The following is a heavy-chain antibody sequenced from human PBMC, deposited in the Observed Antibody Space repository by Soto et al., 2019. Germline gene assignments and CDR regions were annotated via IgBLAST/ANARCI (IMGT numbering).Heavy chain of an antibody. CDR1: GGSISSSSYY. J-gene: IGHJ5*02. CDR3: ARLGGYYQSLDT. CDR2: IYHSGST. D-gene: IGHD3-22*01. Sequence: SETLSLSCTVSGGSISSSSYYWGWIRQPPGKGLEWIGNIYHSGSTYYNPSLKSRVTISVDTSKNQFSLKLSSVTAADTAFYYCARLGGYYQSLDTWGQGTLVTVSS. V-gene: IGHV4-39*07.